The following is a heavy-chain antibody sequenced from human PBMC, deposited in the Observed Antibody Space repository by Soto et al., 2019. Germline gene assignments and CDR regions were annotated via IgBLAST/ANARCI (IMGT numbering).Heavy chain of an antibody. V-gene: IGHV3-74*01. CDR2: INSDGSST. Sequence: EVQLVESGGGLVQPGGSLRLSCAASGFTFSSYWMHWVRQAPGKGLVWVSRINSDGSSTSYADSVKGRFTISRDNAKNTRYLQLNSLRAEDTAVYYCARTPGKLAPPFDYWGQGTLVTVSS. D-gene: IGHD1-7*01. CDR1: GFTFSSYW. J-gene: IGHJ4*02. CDR3: ARTPGKLAPPFDY.